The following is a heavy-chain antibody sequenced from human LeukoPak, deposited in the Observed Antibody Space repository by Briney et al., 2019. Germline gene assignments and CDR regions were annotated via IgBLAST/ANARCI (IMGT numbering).Heavy chain of an antibody. CDR3: AKGLYGYDFDY. J-gene: IGHJ4*02. D-gene: IGHD5-12*01. CDR2: ISASGGST. Sequence: PGGSLRLSCAASGFTFSNYAMSWVRQAPGKGLEWVSSISASGGSTYYADSVKGRFTISRDNSKNTLYLQLNSLRAEDMAVYYCAKGLYGYDFDYWGQGALVTVSS. CDR1: GFTFSNYA. V-gene: IGHV3-23*01.